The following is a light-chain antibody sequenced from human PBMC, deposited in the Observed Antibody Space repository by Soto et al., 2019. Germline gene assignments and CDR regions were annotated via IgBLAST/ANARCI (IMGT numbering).Light chain of an antibody. CDR2: DVS. J-gene: IGLJ1*01. V-gene: IGLV2-11*01. Sequence: QSVLTQPRSVSGSPGQSVTISFSGTSTDIGGYNYVSWYQQHPGKAPKLMIYDVSKRPSGVPDRFSGSKSGSTASLTISGLQTDDEADYYCCSYAGRYTYVFGTGTKVTVL. CDR1: STDIGGYNY. CDR3: CSYAGRYTYV.